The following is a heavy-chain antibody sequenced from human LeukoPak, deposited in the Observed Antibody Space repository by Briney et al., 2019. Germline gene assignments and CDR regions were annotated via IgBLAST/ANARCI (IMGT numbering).Heavy chain of an antibody. J-gene: IGHJ4*02. V-gene: IGHV3-30*02. D-gene: IGHD6-19*01. CDR1: VYTFISYG. CDR2: IRYDRSIK. CDR3: AFPGGSGWSFDY. Sequence: GGALRLSCAQPVYTFISYGVHGVREGPDKGLGWVSFIRYDRSIKNYVDSVKGGYTASRDNSKNTLYLQMKSLRAEDTAVYYCAFPGGSGWSFDYWGQGTLVTVSS.